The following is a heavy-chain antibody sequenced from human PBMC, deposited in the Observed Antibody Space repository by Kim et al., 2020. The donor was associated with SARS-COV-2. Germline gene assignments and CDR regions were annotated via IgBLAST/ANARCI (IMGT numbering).Heavy chain of an antibody. Sequence: SETLSLTCAVSGASISSNYWWTWVRQSPGKGLEWIGEAHQNGETNYNPSLKRRVAMSLDKSKNQFSLKFSSVTAADSATYYCARVPGGCSASSCSLSSWG. CDR2: AHQNGET. D-gene: IGHD2-2*01. CDR1: GASISSNYW. J-gene: IGHJ5*01. CDR3: ARVPGGCSASSCSLSS. V-gene: IGHV4-4*02.